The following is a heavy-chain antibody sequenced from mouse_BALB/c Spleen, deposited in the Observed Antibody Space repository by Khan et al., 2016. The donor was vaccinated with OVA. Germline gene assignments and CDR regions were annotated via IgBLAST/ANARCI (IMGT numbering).Heavy chain of an antibody. Sequence: EVELVESGGGSVKPGGSLKLSCAASGFTFSSYAMSWVRQTPEKRLEWVATISSGGSYTYYPDSVKGRFTISRDNAKNTLYLQMGSLRSADTAMYFCARIYYGYGVSILDYWGQGTSVTVSS. D-gene: IGHD2-2*01. V-gene: IGHV5-9-1*01. J-gene: IGHJ4*01. CDR2: ISSGGSYT. CDR3: ARIYYGYGVSILDY. CDR1: GFTFSSYA.